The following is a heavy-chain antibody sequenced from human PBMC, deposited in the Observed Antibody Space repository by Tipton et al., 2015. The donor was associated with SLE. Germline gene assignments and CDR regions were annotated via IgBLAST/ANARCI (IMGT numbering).Heavy chain of an antibody. J-gene: IGHJ3*02. CDR1: GGSISSYY. V-gene: IGHV4-4*08. Sequence: TLSLTCTVSGGSISSYYWSWIRQPPGKGLEWIGYIYSSGSTYYNPSLKSRVTISVDTSKNQFSLKLSSVTAADTAVYYCARLGAEDAFDIWGQGTMVTVSS. CDR3: ARLGAEDAFDI. CDR2: IYSSGST. D-gene: IGHD3-16*01.